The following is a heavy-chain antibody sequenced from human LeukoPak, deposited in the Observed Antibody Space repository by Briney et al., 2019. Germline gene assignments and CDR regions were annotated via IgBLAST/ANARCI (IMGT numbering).Heavy chain of an antibody. J-gene: IGHJ4*02. V-gene: IGHV3-30*18. Sequence: GGSLRLSCAASGFTFSSYGMHWVRQAPGKGMEWVAVISYDGSNKYYADSVKGRFTISRDNSKNTLYLQMNSLRAEDTAVYYCAKGLNGGNVDWGQGTLVTVSS. CDR2: ISYDGSNK. CDR1: GFTFSSYG. D-gene: IGHD4-23*01. CDR3: AKGLNGGNVD.